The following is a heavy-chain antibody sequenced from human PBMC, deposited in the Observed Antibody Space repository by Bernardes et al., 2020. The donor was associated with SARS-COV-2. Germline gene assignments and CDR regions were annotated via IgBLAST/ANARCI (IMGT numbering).Heavy chain of an antibody. CDR3: ARHFGYTSGWYIDY. CDR2: ISYSGST. J-gene: IGHJ4*02. D-gene: IGHD6-19*01. Sequence: PQPLSPTCTVSSRSFSSLSYYWDWLRQPPGKGLEWIGLISYSGSTYYSPSLKSRVTISVHTSKDQFSLKLTSVTAADTAVYYCARHFGYTSGWYIDYWGQGTLVTVSS. CDR1: SRSFSSLSYY. V-gene: IGHV4-39*01.